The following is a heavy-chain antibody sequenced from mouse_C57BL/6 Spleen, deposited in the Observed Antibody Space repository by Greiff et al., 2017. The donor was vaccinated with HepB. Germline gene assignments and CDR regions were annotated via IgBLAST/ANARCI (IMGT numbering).Heavy chain of an antibody. J-gene: IGHJ4*01. Sequence: VQLQQSGAELARPGASVKLSCKASGYTFTSYGISWVKQRTGQGLEWIGEIYPRSGNTYYNEKFKGKATLTADKSSSTAYMELRSLTSEDSTVYFCARRDDYDVVAMDYWGQGTSVTVSS. CDR3: ARRDDYDVVAMDY. CDR2: IYPRSGNT. CDR1: GYTFTSYG. D-gene: IGHD2-4*01. V-gene: IGHV1-81*01.